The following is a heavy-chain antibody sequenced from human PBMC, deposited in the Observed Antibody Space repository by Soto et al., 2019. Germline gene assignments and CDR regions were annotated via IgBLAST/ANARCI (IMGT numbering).Heavy chain of an antibody. CDR1: GFTFGSYS. V-gene: IGHV3-48*01. CDR3: ARDIDG. Sequence: EVQVVESGGGLVQPGGSLRLSCAASGFTFGSYSMNWVRQAPGKGREWVSYISSSSSTIFYADSVKGRFTISRDNAKNSLYLQMNSLGADDTAVYYCARDIDGGGQGTLVTVSS. J-gene: IGHJ4*02. CDR2: ISSSSSTI. D-gene: IGHD2-15*01.